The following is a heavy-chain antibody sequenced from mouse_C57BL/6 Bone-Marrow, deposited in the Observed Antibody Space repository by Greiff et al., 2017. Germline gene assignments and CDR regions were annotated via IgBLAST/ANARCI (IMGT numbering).Heavy chain of an antibody. J-gene: IGHJ1*03. V-gene: IGHV5-6*02. Sequence: EVMLVESGGDLVKPGGSLKLSCAASGFTFSSYGMSWVRQTPDKRLEWVATISSGGSYTYYPDSVKGRFTISRDNAKNTLYLQMSSLKSEDTAVYYGARRYGSSYWYFDVWGTGTTVTVSS. CDR3: ARRYGSSYWYFDV. D-gene: IGHD1-1*01. CDR2: ISSGGSYT. CDR1: GFTFSSYG.